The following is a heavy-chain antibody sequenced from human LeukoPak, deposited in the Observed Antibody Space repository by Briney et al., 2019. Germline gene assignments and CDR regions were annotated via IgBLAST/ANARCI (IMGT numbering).Heavy chain of an antibody. CDR1: GFTFSRYG. CDR2: VWDDGSSQ. V-gene: IGHV3-33*06. D-gene: IGHD6-19*01. CDR3: AKDQWNPDF. Sequence: GGSLRLSCAASGFTFSRYGMHWVRQAPGKGLEWVAVVWDDGSSQNYADSVKGRFTISRDNSKNLVFLQMNSLRAEDTAVYYCAKDQWNPDFWGQGTLVSVSS. J-gene: IGHJ4*02.